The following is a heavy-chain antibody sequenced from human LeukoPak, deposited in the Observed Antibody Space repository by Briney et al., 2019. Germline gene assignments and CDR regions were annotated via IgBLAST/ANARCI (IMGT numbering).Heavy chain of an antibody. D-gene: IGHD5-18*01. CDR3: ARDGGYSYGENVGIDY. Sequence: GGSLRLSCAASGFTFSSYWMSWVRQAPGKGLEWVANIKQDGSEKYYVDSVKGRFTISRDNAKNSLYLQMNSLRAEDTAVCYCARDGGYSYGENVGIDYWGQGTLVTVSS. CDR2: IKQDGSEK. J-gene: IGHJ4*02. V-gene: IGHV3-7*01. CDR1: GFTFSSYW.